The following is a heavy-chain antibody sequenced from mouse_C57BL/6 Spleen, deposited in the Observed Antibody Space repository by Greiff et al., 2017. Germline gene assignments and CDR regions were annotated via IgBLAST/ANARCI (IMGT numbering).Heavy chain of an antibody. J-gene: IGHJ2*01. CDR2: IDPSDSYT. CDR1: CYTFTSFR. Sequence: QVQLQQPGAELVMPGASVKLSCKASCYTFTSFRMHWVKPRPGQGLEWIGEIDPSDSYTNYKQKFKGKSTLTVDKSSSTAYMQLSSLTSEDSAVYYCARSSLYYGSTYFAYWGQGTTLTVSS. CDR3: ARSSLYYGSTYFAY. D-gene: IGHD1-1*01. V-gene: IGHV1-69*01.